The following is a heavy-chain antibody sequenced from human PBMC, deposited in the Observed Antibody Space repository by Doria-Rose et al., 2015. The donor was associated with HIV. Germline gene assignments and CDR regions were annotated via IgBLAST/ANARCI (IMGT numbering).Heavy chain of an antibody. D-gene: IGHD1-1*01. Sequence: GAEVKQPGASVRVSCNASGFTFTSYYVHWVRQAPGQGLEWMGIINPSDSTTSYAQKFQGRVTLTRDTSTSTVYMELSSLRSEDSAVYYCAKAVRNGWNELEDYWGREPGAPSPQ. CDR1: GFTFTSYY. J-gene: IGHJ4*02. CDR2: INPSDSTT. CDR3: AKAVRNGWNELEDY. V-gene: IGHV1-46*01.